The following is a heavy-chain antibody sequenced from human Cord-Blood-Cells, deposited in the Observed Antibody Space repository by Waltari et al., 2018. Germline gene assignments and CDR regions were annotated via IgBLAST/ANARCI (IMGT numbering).Heavy chain of an antibody. D-gene: IGHD3-10*01. Sequence: QLQLQESGPGLVKPSETLSLTCTVSGRPISRSSYYWGWIRQPPVKGLEWIGSIYYSGSTYYNPSLKSRVTISVDTSKNQFSLKLSSVTAADTAVYYCARHGGYFDYWGQGTLVTVSS. CDR1: GRPISRSSYY. CDR2: IYYSGST. V-gene: IGHV4-39*07. J-gene: IGHJ4*02. CDR3: ARHGGYFDY.